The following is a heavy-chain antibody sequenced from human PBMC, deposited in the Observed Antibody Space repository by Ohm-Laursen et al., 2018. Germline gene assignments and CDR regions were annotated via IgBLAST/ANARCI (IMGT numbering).Heavy chain of an antibody. CDR3: AKGRFWSGSDNYYYYYGMDV. D-gene: IGHD3-3*01. CDR1: GFTVSSNY. Sequence: GSLRLSCTASGFTVSSNYMSWVRQAPGKGLEWVSVIHAGGGTYYSDPVKGRFTISRDNSKNTLYLQMNSLRAEDTAVYYCAKGRFWSGSDNYYYYYGMDVWGQGTTVTVSS. J-gene: IGHJ6*02. V-gene: IGHV3-66*02. CDR2: IHAGGGT.